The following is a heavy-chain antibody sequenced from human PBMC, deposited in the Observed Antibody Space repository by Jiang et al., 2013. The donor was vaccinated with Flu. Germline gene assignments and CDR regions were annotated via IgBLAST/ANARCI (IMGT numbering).Heavy chain of an antibody. V-gene: IGHV4-39*01. Sequence: LEWIGSIYYSGSTYYNPSLKSRVTISVDTSKNQFSLKLSSVTAADTAVYYCARLWGQWLLEPYYFDYWGQGTLVTVSS. CDR2: IYYSGST. D-gene: IGHD6-19*01. J-gene: IGHJ4*02. CDR3: ARLWGQWLLEPYYFDY.